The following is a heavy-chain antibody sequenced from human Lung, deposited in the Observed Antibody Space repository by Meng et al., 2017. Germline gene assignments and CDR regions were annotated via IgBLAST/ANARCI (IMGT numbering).Heavy chain of an antibody. CDR2: INPKSGDT. J-gene: IGHJ4*02. D-gene: IGHD6-25*01. CDR3: ARDEDISAAGKLFGDY. CDR1: GYNFPDYY. Sequence: QGQLVQAGAEVKKPGASVKVSCKPSGYNFPDYYIHWVRRAPGQGLEWMGRINPKSGDTHYAQKFQARVTTTGDTSISTAYMELSGLRSDDTAMYYCARDEDISAAGKLFGDYWGQGTLVTVSS. V-gene: IGHV1-2*06.